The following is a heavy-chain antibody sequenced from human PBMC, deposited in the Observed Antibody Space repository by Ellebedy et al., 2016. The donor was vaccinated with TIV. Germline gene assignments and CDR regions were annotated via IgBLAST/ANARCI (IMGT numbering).Heavy chain of an antibody. CDR1: GDSISSYS. J-gene: IGHJ6*02. V-gene: IGHV4-59*01. D-gene: IGHD3-16*01. CDR2: LFYSGNT. Sequence: SETLSLTXTVSGDSISSYSWTWIRQPPGKGLEWIGYLFYSGNTNYNPSLTSRVTMSVDTSKNQSSLKLSSMTAADTAEYYCARLDYDVEVYYGLDVWGQGTTVTVSS. CDR3: ARLDYDVEVYYGLDV.